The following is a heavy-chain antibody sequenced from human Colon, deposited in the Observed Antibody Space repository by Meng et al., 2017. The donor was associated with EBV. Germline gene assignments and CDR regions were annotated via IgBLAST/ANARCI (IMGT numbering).Heavy chain of an antibody. V-gene: IGHV4-30-2*01. CDR1: GDSISSGDYS. Sequence: QLLLQYSDSGLVKPSQSLSLPCAVSGDSISSGDYSWSWIRQPPGQGLEWIGYIYHGGTTYNTSLKSRVTISVDNSKNQFSLRLTSVTAADTAVYYCARGPYCGGDCYWFDPWGQGTLVTVSS. J-gene: IGHJ5*02. CDR3: ARGPYCGGDCYWFDP. D-gene: IGHD2-21*02. CDR2: IYHGGTT.